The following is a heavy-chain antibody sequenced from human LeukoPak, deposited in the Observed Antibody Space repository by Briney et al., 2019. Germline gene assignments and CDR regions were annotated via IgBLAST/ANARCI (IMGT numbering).Heavy chain of an antibody. CDR1: GFTISSYS. CDR3: VRSKTYFFEY. Sequence: GGSLRLSCAASGFTISSYSMNWVRQAPGKGLEWLSYITSSSSNIYYADSVKGRFTISRDNAKNSLYLQMNSLRDEDTALYYCVRSKTYFFEYWGQGALVTVSS. V-gene: IGHV3-48*02. J-gene: IGHJ4*02. D-gene: IGHD1-26*01. CDR2: ITSSSSNI.